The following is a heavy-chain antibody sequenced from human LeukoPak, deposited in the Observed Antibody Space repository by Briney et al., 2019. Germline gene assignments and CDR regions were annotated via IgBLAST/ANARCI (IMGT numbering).Heavy chain of an antibody. D-gene: IGHD1-26*01. CDR1: GFTFSSYA. Sequence: GGSLRLSCAASGFTFSSYAMSWVRQAPGKGLEWVSYISSSGSTINFADSVKGRFTISRDNAKNSLFLQMNSLRAEDTAVYYCARETYILGAQPLDYWGQGTLVTVSS. CDR3: ARETYILGAQPLDY. V-gene: IGHV3-48*03. J-gene: IGHJ4*02. CDR2: ISSSGSTI.